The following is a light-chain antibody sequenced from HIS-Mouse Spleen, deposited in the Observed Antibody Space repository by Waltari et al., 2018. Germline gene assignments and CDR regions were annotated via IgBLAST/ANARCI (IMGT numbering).Light chain of an antibody. Sequence: SYELTQPPSVSVSPGQTARITCSGDALPKKYAYWYQQESGQAPVLGIYEDSKRPSGIPERFSGSSYGTMATLTISGAQVEDEADYYCYSTDSSGNHRVFGGGTKLTVL. V-gene: IGLV3-10*01. CDR1: ALPKKY. J-gene: IGLJ2*01. CDR2: EDS. CDR3: YSTDSSGNHRV.